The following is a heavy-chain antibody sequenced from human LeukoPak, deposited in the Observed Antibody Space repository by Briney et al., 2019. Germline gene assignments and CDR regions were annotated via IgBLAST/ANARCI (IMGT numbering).Heavy chain of an antibody. CDR2: ITSDGSST. CDR1: GFTFSSYW. V-gene: IGHV3-74*01. D-gene: IGHD2-2*01. CDR3: ARAGRRVVPAALGT. J-gene: IGHJ1*01. Sequence: PGGSLRLPRAASGFTFSSYWMHWVRQAPAKGLVWVSRITSDGSSTSYADSGKGRFTISRDNAKTTLYLQMNSLRAEATAVYYCARAGRRVVPAALGTWGQGTLVTVSS.